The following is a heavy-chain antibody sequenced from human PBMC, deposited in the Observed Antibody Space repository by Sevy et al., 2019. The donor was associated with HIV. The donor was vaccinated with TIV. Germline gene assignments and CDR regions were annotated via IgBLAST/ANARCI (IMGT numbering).Heavy chain of an antibody. D-gene: IGHD3-10*01. J-gene: IGHJ5*02. Sequence: SLRLSCAASGFTFSIYTMNWVRQAPGKGLEWVSSISSSSSYIYYTDSVKGRFSISRDNAKNALFLQMNSLRAEDTAVYYCARSLGNYYGSGTYQEDWFDPWGQGTLVTVSS. V-gene: IGHV3-21*01. CDR2: ISSSSSYI. CDR3: ARSLGNYYGSGTYQEDWFDP. CDR1: GFTFSIYT.